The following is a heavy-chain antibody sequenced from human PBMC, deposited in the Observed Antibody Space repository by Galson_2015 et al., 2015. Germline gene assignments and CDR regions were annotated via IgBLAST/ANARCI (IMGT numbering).Heavy chain of an antibody. J-gene: IGHJ6*02. Sequence: SVKVSCKASGYTFTSYGISWVRQAPGQGLEWMGWISVYNDNTNSAQKLQGRVTMTTDTFTSTAYMELRSLRSDDTAVYYCARLAYCSGGSCSYHGMDVWGQGNTVTVSS. V-gene: IGHV1-18*01. CDR1: GYTFTSYG. CDR3: ARLAYCSGGSCSYHGMDV. CDR2: ISVYNDNT. D-gene: IGHD2-15*01.